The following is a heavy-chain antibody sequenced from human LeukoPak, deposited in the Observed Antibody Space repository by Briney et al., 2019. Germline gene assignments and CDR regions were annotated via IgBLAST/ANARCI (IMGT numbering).Heavy chain of an antibody. D-gene: IGHD6-25*01. CDR3: AREGGFYRPLDY. CDR2: VHLDGRT. J-gene: IGHJ4*02. CDR1: GGSVSSTNW. V-gene: IGHV4-4*02. Sequence: SETLSLTCGVSGGSVSSTNWWTWIRQPPGKGREWSGEVHLDGRTNFNPSLKSRLTMSVDLSENHVSLKLTSVTAAATAVYYCAREGGFYRPLDYSGQGTLVSVSS.